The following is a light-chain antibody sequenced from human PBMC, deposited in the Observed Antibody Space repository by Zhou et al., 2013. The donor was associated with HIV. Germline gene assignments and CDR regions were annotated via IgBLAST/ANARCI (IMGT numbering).Light chain of an antibody. V-gene: IGKV3-20*01. J-gene: IGKJ1*01. Sequence: EIVLTQSPGTLSLSPGERATLSCRASQGVAPNYLAWYQQKPGQAPRLLIYGPSSRATGIPDRFSGSGSGTDFTLTITRLEPEDFGMYYCRQHGSSPWTFGQGTRVEI. CDR2: GPS. CDR3: RQHGSSPWT. CDR1: QGVAPNY.